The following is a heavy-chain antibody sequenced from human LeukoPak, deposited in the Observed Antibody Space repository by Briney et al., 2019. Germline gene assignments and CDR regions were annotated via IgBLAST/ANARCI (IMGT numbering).Heavy chain of an antibody. CDR1: GYTFTGYY. CDR3: ASTNYYDSSGPYNDY. CDR2: INPNSGGT. Sequence: ASVKVSCKASGYTFTGYYMHWVRQAPGQGLEWMGWINPNSGGTNYAQKFQGRATMTRDTSISTAYMELSRLRSDDTAVYYCASTNYYDSSGPYNDYWGQGTLVTVSS. V-gene: IGHV1-2*02. J-gene: IGHJ4*02. D-gene: IGHD3-22*01.